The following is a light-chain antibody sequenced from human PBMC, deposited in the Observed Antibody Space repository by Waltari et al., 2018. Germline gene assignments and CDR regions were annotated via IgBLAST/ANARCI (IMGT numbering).Light chain of an antibody. V-gene: IGLV2-14*01. Sequence: QAALTQPAPVPWSSRQSIAISCAGRVSDVGGYNYVSWCQQHPGKVPQLMTYEVTNRPSGVSTRFSGPKSGNTASLTISGLQTEDEADYYCASYTTSRTYVFGPGTRVTVL. J-gene: IGLJ1*01. CDR2: EVT. CDR3: ASYTTSRTYV. CDR1: VSDVGGYNY.